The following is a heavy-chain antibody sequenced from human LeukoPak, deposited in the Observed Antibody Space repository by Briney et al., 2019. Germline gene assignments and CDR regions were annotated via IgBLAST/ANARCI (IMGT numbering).Heavy chain of an antibody. V-gene: IGHV4-30-2*01. CDR3: ARKPGGYQALDAFDI. CDR2: IYHSGST. D-gene: IGHD1-26*01. CDR1: GGAISSGGYS. J-gene: IGHJ3*02. Sequence: SETLSLTCAVSGGAISSGGYSWSWIRQPPGKGLEWIGYIYHSGSTYYNPSLKSRVTISVDRSKNQFSLKLSSVTAADTAVYYCARKPGGYQALDAFDIWGQGTMVTVSS.